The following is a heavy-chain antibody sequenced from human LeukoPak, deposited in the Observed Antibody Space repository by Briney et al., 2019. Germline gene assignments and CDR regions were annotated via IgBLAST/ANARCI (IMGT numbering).Heavy chain of an antibody. CDR1: GFAFSSYW. V-gene: IGHV3-74*01. CDR2: INSDGSST. CDR3: ARSVYSYYANWFDP. D-gene: IGHD4-11*01. J-gene: IGHJ5*02. Sequence: GGSLRLSCAASGFAFSSYWMHWVRQAPGKGLEWVSRINSDGSSTTYADSVQGRFTISRDNAKNTLYLQMNSLRADDTAVYYCARSVYSYYANWFDPWGQGTLVTVPS.